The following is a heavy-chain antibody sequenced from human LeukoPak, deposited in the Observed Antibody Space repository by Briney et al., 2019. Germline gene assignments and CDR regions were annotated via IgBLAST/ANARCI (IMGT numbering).Heavy chain of an antibody. CDR3: AGRGGYSGYGSYYYYYGMDV. CDR2: IYYSGST. CDR1: GSSISSGDYY. V-gene: IGHV4-30-4*01. D-gene: IGHD5-12*01. Sequence: SETLSLTCTVSGSSISSGDYYWSWIRQPPGKGLEWIGYIYYSGSTYYNPSLKSRVTISVDTSKNQFSLKLSSVTAADTAVYYCAGRGGYSGYGSYYYYYGMDVWGQGTTVTVSS. J-gene: IGHJ6*02.